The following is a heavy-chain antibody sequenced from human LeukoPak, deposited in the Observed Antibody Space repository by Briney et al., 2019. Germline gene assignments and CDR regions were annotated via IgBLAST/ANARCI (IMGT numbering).Heavy chain of an antibody. J-gene: IGHJ3*02. CDR1: GGSFSGYY. CDR3: ARDCSSI. V-gene: IGHV4-34*01. D-gene: IGHD2-2*01. CDR2: INHSGST. Sequence: PSETLSLICAVYGGSFSGYYWSWIRQPPGKGLEWIGEINHSGSTNYNPSLKSRVTISVDTSKNQFSLKLSSVTAADTAVYYCARDCSSIWGQGTMVTVSS.